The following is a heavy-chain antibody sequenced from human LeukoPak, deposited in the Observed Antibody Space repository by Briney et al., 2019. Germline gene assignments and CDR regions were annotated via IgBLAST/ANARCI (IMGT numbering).Heavy chain of an antibody. CDR2: VHYSGSA. V-gene: IGHV4-61*01. D-gene: IGHD2-15*01. J-gene: IGHJ4*02. CDR3: ARIHRYCSGGACYVLDN. CDR1: GGSVRSDISH. Sequence: SETLSLTCSVSGGSVRSDISHWSWIRQPPGKGLEWIGYVHYSGSANYNPSLESRVTMSLDNSKNQFSLDLTSVTAAGTAVYHCARIHRYCSGGACYVLDNWGQGTLVAVSS.